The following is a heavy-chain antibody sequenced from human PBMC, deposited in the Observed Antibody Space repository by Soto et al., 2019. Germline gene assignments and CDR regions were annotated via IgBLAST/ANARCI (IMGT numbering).Heavy chain of an antibody. V-gene: IGHV3-53*01. CDR1: GFTVSSNY. Sequence: GGSLRLSCAASGFTVSSNYMSWVRQAPGKGLEWVSVIYSGGSTYYADSVKGRFTISRDNSKNTLYLQMNSLRAEDTAVYYCARARDDYSNYYYYGMDVWGQGTTVTAP. CDR2: IYSGGST. D-gene: IGHD4-4*01. CDR3: ARARDDYSNYYYYGMDV. J-gene: IGHJ6*02.